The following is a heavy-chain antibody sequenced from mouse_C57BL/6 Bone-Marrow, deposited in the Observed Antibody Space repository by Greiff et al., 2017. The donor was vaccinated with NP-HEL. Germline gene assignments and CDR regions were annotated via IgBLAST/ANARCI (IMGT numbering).Heavy chain of an antibody. CDR1: GYTFTDYY. CDR3: ASQLFITTVVAKGY. Sequence: QVQLKQSGAELVRPGASVKLSCKASGYTFTDYYINWVKQRPGQGLEWIARIYPGSGNPYYNEKFKGKATLTAEKSSSTAYMQLSSLTSEDSAVYFCASQLFITTVVAKGYWGQGTTLTVSS. CDR2: IYPGSGNP. J-gene: IGHJ2*01. V-gene: IGHV1-76*01. D-gene: IGHD1-1*01.